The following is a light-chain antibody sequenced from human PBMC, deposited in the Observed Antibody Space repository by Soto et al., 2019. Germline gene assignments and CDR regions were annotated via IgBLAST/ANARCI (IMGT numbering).Light chain of an antibody. J-gene: IGLJ1*01. V-gene: IGLV2-11*01. CDR3: CSYAGSYTYV. Sequence: QSALTQPRSVSGSPGQSVTISCTGTSSDVGGYNYVSWYQHHPGKAPKLMIYDVTKRPSGVRDRFSASKSGNTASLTISGLQAEDVADYYCCSYAGSYTYVFGTGIKVSV. CDR2: DVT. CDR1: SSDVGGYNY.